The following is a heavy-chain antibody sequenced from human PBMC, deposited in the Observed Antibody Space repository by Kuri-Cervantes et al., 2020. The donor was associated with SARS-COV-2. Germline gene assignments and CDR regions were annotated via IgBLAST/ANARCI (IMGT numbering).Heavy chain of an antibody. V-gene: IGHV3-23*01. D-gene: IGHD4-11*01. Sequence: LSLTCAASGFTFSSYAMSWVRQAPGKGLEWVSAISGSGGSTYYADSVKGRFTISRDNSRNIVYLQMNSLRPEDTALYYCTREAYDYNMGFDSWGQGTLVTVSS. J-gene: IGHJ4*02. CDR2: ISGSGGST. CDR3: TREAYDYNMGFDS. CDR1: GFTFSSYA.